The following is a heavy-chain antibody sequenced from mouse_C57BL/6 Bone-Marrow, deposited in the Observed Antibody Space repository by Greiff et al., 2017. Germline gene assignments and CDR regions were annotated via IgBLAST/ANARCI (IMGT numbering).Heavy chain of an antibody. Sequence: QVQLKQSGAELAKPGASVKLSCKASGYTFTSYWMHWVKQRPGQGLEWIGYINPSSGYTKYNQKFKDKATLTADKSSSTAYMQLSSLTYEDSAVYYCARSLITTVVARSYWGQGTTLTVSS. CDR1: GYTFTSYW. D-gene: IGHD1-1*01. CDR3: ARSLITTVVARSY. J-gene: IGHJ2*01. V-gene: IGHV1-7*01. CDR2: INPSSGYT.